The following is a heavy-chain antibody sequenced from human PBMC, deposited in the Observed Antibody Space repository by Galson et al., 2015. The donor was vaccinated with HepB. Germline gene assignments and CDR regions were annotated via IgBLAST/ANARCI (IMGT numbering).Heavy chain of an antibody. Sequence: SLRLSCAASGFTFSNFGMHWVRQAPGKGLEWVAFISYDESSTYYADSVKGRFTISRDNSKNTLSLHMSSLRPEDTAVYYCAKIGVPAGLIYFYYMDVWGQGTTVTVSS. CDR1: GFTFSNFG. CDR2: ISYDESST. V-gene: IGHV3-30*18. J-gene: IGHJ6*03. CDR3: AKIGVPAGLIYFYYMDV. D-gene: IGHD3-10*01.